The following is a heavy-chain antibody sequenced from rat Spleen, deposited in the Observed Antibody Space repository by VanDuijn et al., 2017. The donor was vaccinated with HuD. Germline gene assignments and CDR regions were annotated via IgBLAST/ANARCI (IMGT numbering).Heavy chain of an antibody. Sequence: EVQLVESGGGLVQPGRSLKLSCEASGFTFSDYNMAWVRQAPKKGLEWVASIIYDGSRTYYRDSVKGRFTISRDNDNRTLHLQMGSLRSEDTATYYCTTWDYYDNRFDYWGQGVMVTVSS. J-gene: IGHJ2*01. CDR1: GFTFSDYN. D-gene: IGHD1-6*01. CDR3: TTWDYYDNRFDY. V-gene: IGHV5S10*01. CDR2: IIYDGSRT.